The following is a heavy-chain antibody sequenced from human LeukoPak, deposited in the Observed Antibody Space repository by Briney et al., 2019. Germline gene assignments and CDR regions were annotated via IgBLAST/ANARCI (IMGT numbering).Heavy chain of an antibody. Sequence: RASVKVSCKASGYTFTSYDINWVRQATGQGLEWMGWMNPNSGNTGYAQKFQGRVTMTRKTSISTAYMELSSLRSEDTAVYYCARVSRRSYYDSSGLEYGPDYWGQGTQVTVSS. J-gene: IGHJ4*02. CDR3: ARVSRRSYYDSSGLEYGPDY. CDR1: GYTFTSYD. V-gene: IGHV1-8*01. CDR2: MNPNSGNT. D-gene: IGHD3-22*01.